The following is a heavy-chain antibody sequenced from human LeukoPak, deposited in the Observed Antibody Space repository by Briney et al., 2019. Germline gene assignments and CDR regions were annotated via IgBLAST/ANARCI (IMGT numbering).Heavy chain of an antibody. J-gene: IGHJ4*02. V-gene: IGHV3-53*01. CDR2: MYSGGTI. D-gene: IGHD5-24*01. CDR1: GFTVSDHY. CDR3: ARETPRRGETRDGYR. Sequence: PGGSLRLSCAASGFTVSDHYMNWVRQAPGKGLEWVSVMYSGGTIYYADSVKGRFTISRDNPKNLLFLQINSLRVEDTAVYYCARETPRRGETRDGYRWGQGTLVTVSS.